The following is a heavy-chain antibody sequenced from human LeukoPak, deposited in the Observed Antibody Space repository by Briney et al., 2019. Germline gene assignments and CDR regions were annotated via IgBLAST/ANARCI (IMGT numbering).Heavy chain of an antibody. CDR3: AREGQYYYDSSGYWVYYFDY. D-gene: IGHD3-22*01. V-gene: IGHV3-11*04. CDR2: ISSSGSTI. Sequence: GGSLRLSCAASGFTFSDYYMSWIRQAPGKGLEWVSYISSSGSTIYYAASVKGRFTISRDNAKNSLYLQMNSLRAEDTAVYYCAREGQYYYDSSGYWVYYFDYWGQGTLVTVSS. CDR1: GFTFSDYY. J-gene: IGHJ4*02.